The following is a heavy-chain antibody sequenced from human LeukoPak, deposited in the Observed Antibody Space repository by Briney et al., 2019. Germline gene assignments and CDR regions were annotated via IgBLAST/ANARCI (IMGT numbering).Heavy chain of an antibody. Sequence: PGGSLRLSCAASGFTFSSYAMHWVRQAPGKGLEWVAVISYDGSNKYYADSVKGRFTISRDNSKNTLYLQMNSLRAEDTAVYYCARASEITMVRGVVSPPDYWGQGTLVTVSS. D-gene: IGHD3-10*01. J-gene: IGHJ4*02. V-gene: IGHV3-30*04. CDR2: ISYDGSNK. CDR3: ARASEITMVRGVVSPPDY. CDR1: GFTFSSYA.